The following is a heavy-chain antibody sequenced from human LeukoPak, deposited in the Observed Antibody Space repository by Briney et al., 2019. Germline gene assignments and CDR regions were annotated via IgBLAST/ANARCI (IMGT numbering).Heavy chain of an antibody. D-gene: IGHD3-10*01. J-gene: IGHJ4*02. CDR3: ARCRGSGSYYNSPLDY. CDR1: GFTFSSYA. CDR2: ISYDGSNK. V-gene: IGHV3-30-3*01. Sequence: GGSLRLSCAASGFTFSSYAMHWVRQAPGKGLEWVAVISYDGSNKYYADSVKGRFTISRDNSKNTLYLQMNSLRAEDTALYYCARCRGSGSYYNSPLDYWGQGTLVTVSS.